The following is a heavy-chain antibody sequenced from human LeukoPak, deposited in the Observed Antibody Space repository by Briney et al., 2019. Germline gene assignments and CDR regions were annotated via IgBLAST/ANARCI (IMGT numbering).Heavy chain of an antibody. CDR2: IYTSGST. V-gene: IGHV4-4*07. J-gene: IGHJ6*03. CDR1: GGSISSYY. Sequence: SETLSLTCTVSGGSISSYYWSWIRQPAGKGLEWIGRIYTSGSTNYNPSLKSRVTMSVNTSKNQFSLKLSYVTAADTAVYYCARPRLTGYYYYMDVWGKGTTVTVSS. CDR3: ARPRLTGYYYYMDV. D-gene: IGHD2-8*01.